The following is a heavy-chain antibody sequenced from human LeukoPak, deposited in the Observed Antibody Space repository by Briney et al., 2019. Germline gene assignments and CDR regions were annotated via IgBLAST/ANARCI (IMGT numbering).Heavy chain of an antibody. Sequence: GGSLRLSCAASGFTFSSYGMHWVRQAPGKGLEWVAFIRYDGSNKYYADSVKGRFTISRDNSKNTLYLQMNSLRAEDTAVYYCAKELGSYSSSWFDYWGQGTLVTVSS. V-gene: IGHV3-30*02. CDR3: AKELGSYSSSWFDY. CDR2: IRYDGSNK. D-gene: IGHD6-13*01. J-gene: IGHJ4*02. CDR1: GFTFSSYG.